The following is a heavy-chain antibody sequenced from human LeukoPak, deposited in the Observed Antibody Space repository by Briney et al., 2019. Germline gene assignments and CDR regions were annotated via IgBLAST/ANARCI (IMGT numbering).Heavy chain of an antibody. CDR3: TRDGGSFCDFDY. J-gene: IGHJ4*02. D-gene: IGHD1-26*01. CDR2: INTDGRIT. V-gene: IGHV3-64*02. CDR1: GFSFRNYA. Sequence: PGGSLRLSCVASGFSFRNYAIHRVRQAPGKGLEYVSVINTDGRITYYADSVRGRFTISRDNSKNTVYLQMGSLRGEDMAVYYCTRDGGSFCDFDYWGQGALVTVSS.